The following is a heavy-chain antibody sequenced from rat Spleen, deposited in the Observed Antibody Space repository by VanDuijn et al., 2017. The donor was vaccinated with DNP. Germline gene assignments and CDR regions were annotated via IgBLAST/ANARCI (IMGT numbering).Heavy chain of an antibody. CDR3: AGNYYYTSSLHWFTY. D-gene: IGHD1-2*01. J-gene: IGHJ3*01. CDR2: ITYSGTT. V-gene: IGHV3-1*01. Sequence: EVQLQESGPGLVKPSQSLSLACSVTGFSITSNYWGWIRKFPGDKMEWIGHITYSGTTNFNPSLKSRISITRDTSKNQFFLHLKSVTTEDTATYYCAGNYYYTSSLHWFTYWGQGTLVTVSS. CDR1: GFSITSNY.